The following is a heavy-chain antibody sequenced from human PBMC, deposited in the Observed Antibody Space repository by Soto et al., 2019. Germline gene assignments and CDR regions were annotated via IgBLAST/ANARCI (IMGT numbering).Heavy chain of an antibody. J-gene: IGHJ4*02. CDR2: ISYDGSNK. V-gene: IGHV3-30*18. D-gene: IGHD1-26*01. CDR3: AKDSPSSGSYAY. Sequence: QPGGSLRLSCAASGFTFSSYGMHWVRQAPGKGLEWVAVISYDGSNKYYADSVKGRFTISRDNSKNTLYLQMNSLRAEDTAVYYCAKDSPSSGSYAYWGQGTLVTVSS. CDR1: GFTFSSYG.